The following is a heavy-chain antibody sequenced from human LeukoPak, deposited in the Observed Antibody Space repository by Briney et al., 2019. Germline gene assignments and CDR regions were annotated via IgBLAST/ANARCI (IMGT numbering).Heavy chain of an antibody. V-gene: IGHV1-69*05. Sequence: SVKVSCKASGGTFSSYAISWVRQAPGQGLEWMGGIIPIFCTANYAQKFQGRVTITTDESTSTAYMELSSLRSEDTAVYYCARVGGIMTTVSPFDYWGQGTLVTVSS. CDR2: IIPIFCTA. J-gene: IGHJ4*02. D-gene: IGHD4-17*01. CDR1: GGTFSSYA. CDR3: ARVGGIMTTVSPFDY.